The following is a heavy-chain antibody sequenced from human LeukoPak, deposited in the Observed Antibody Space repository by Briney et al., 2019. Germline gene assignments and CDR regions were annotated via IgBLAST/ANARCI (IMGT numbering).Heavy chain of an antibody. CDR3: AGLGDRSLFDY. J-gene: IGHJ4*02. V-gene: IGHV3-30*03. CDR1: GFTFSSYG. Sequence: PGGSLRLSCAASGFTFSSYGMHWVRQAPGTGLEWVAVISYDGSNKYYADSVKGRFTISRDNSKNTLYLQMNSLRAEDTAVYYCAGLGDRSLFDYWGQGTLVTVSS. D-gene: IGHD1-26*01. CDR2: ISYDGSNK.